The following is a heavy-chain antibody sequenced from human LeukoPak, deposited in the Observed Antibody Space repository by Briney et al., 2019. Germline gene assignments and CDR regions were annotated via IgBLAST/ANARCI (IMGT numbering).Heavy chain of an antibody. CDR3: ASPSEGCTNGVCYPGHYYYGMDV. J-gene: IGHJ6*02. V-gene: IGHV1-69*13. CDR2: IIPIFGTA. Sequence: ASVKVSCKASGGTFSSYAISWVRQAPGQGLGWMGGIIPIFGTANYAQKFQGRVTITADESTSTAYMELSSLRSEDTAVYYCASPSEGCTNGVCYPGHYYYGMDVWGQGTTVTVSS. CDR1: GGTFSSYA. D-gene: IGHD2-8*01.